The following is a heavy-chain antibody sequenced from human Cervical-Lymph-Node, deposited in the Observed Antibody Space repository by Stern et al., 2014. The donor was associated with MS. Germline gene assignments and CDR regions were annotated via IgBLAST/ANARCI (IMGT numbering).Heavy chain of an antibody. J-gene: IGHJ2*01. Sequence: EMQLVESGGGLVQPGGSLRLSCAASGFTFSSSAMHWVRQAPGKGLEYVSVISSNGGSTYYANSVKGRFTISRDNSKNTLYLHMGSLRVEDMPVYYCARGVTYCGGDCYGWYFDLWGRGTLVTVSS. CDR1: GFTFSSSA. CDR2: ISSNGGST. CDR3: ARGVTYCGGDCYGWYFDL. V-gene: IGHV3-64*01. D-gene: IGHD2-21*02.